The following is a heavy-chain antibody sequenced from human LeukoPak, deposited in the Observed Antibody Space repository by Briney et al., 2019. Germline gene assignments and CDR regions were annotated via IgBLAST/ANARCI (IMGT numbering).Heavy chain of an antibody. CDR1: GFTFSNYA. J-gene: IGHJ6*03. D-gene: IGHD1-14*01. CDR2: INGERNFK. CDR3: ARNEAGYHYYSGV. Sequence: PGGSLRLSCAASGFTFSNYAMIWVRQAPEKGLEGVSTINGERNFKYYADSVKGRFTISRDNSKNTLYLHMSNVRPEDTATYYCARNEAGYHYYSGVWGEGTTVTVSS. V-gene: IGHV3-23*01.